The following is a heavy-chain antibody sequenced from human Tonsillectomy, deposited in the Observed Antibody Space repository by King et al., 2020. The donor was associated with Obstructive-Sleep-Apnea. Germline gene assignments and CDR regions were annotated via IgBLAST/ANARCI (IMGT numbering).Heavy chain of an antibody. CDR1: GFTVSNAW. CDR3: TTRIAVAGTVLSY. D-gene: IGHD6-19*01. J-gene: IGHJ4*02. CDR2: IKRKTDGGTT. Sequence: VQLVESGGGLVKPGGSLRLSCAASGFTVSNAWMSWVRQAPGKGLEWVGRIKRKTDGGTTDYAAPGKGRFTISRDDSKNTLYLQMNSLKTEDTAVYYCTTRIAVAGTVLSYWGQGTLVTVSS. V-gene: IGHV3-15*01.